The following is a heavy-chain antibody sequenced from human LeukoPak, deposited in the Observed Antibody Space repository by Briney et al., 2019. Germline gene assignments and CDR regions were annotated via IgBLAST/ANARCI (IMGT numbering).Heavy chain of an antibody. CDR1: RFIFSDNG. CDR3: ARDGSSAYGDAFDV. V-gene: IGHV3-20*04. Sequence: PGGSLRLSCAAPRFIFSDNGTRSAPQAPGKGLEWVSSINWNGVSTGYADSVKGRFTISRDNAKNSLYLQMNSLRAEDMVLYYCARDGSSAYGDAFDVWGQGTMVTVSS. J-gene: IGHJ3*01. D-gene: IGHD3-16*01. CDR2: INWNGVST.